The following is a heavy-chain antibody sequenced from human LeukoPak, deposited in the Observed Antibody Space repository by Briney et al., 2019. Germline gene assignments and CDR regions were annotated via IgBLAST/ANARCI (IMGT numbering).Heavy chain of an antibody. D-gene: IGHD1-26*01. Sequence: GGSLRLSCVASGFTFGSYAMSWVRQAPGKGLEWVSAISGSGVTTHYAGSVKGRFSISRDNSKNTLYLQMNSLRAEDTALYYCAKKVVVEATSPYSDFQDWGQGTLVTVSS. CDR3: AKKVVVEATSPYSDFQD. J-gene: IGHJ1*01. V-gene: IGHV3-23*01. CDR2: ISGSGVTT. CDR1: GFTFGSYA.